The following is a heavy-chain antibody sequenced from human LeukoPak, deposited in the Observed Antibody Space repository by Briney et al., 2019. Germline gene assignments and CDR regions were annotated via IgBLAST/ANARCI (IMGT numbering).Heavy chain of an antibody. CDR3: ARGPAARVYGMDV. V-gene: IGHV4-59*12. CDR2: IYYSGST. CDR1: GGSISSYY. D-gene: IGHD2-2*01. J-gene: IGHJ6*02. Sequence: SETLSLTCTVSGGSISSYYWSWIRQPPGKGLEWIGYIYYSGSTNYNPSLKSRVTISVDTSKNQFSLKLSSVTAADTAVYYCARGPAARVYGMDVWGQGTTVTVSS.